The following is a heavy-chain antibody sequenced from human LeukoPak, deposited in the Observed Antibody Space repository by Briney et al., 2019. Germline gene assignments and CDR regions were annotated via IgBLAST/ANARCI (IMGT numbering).Heavy chain of an antibody. CDR2: IYYSGTT. J-gene: IGHJ5*02. Sequence: SETLTLTCTVSGGSISSSSYYWGWIRQPPGKGLEWIGSIYYSGTTYYNPSLKSRVTISVDTSKNQFSLNLTSVTAADTAVYYCARDGLRGGYDRNWFDPWGQGTLVTVSS. CDR3: ARDGLRGGYDRNWFDP. CDR1: GGSISSSSYY. V-gene: IGHV4-39*02. D-gene: IGHD5-12*01.